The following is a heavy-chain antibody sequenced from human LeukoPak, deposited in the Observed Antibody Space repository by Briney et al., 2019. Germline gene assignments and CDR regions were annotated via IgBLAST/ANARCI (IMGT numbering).Heavy chain of an antibody. D-gene: IGHD3-10*01. CDR2: INTDGSSI. V-gene: IGHV3-74*01. Sequence: GGSLRLSCGVSGFIFSDYWMHWVRQVPGKGLLWVARINTDGSSISYADSVKGRFTISRDNAKNTLYLQMNSLGAEDTAVYYCTGDLSMWYRGVMSYWGQGTLVTVSS. CDR3: TGDLSMWYRGVMSY. CDR1: GFIFSDYW. J-gene: IGHJ4*02.